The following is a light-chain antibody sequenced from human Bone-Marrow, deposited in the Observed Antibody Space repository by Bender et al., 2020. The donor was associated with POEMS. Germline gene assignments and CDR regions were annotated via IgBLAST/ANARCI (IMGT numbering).Light chain of an antibody. V-gene: IGLV3-21*03. CDR1: NIGSKS. Sequence: SYVLTQPPSVSVAPGKTARITCGGNNIGSKSVHWNQQKPGQAPVLVVYEDDDRPSGIPERFSGSNSGNTATLTITRVEAGDEADYYCQVWDGNTDHVIFGGGTKLTVL. CDR3: QVWDGNTDHVI. CDR2: EDD. J-gene: IGLJ2*01.